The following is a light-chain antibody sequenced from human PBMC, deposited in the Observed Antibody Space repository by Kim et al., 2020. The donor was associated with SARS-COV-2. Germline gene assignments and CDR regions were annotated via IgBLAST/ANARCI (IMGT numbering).Light chain of an antibody. J-gene: IGKJ1*01. CDR1: QGITNS. CDR2: AAS. Sequence: ASVGDRVTITCGASQGITNSVAWFQQKPGKAPESLIYAASSLQSGVPSKFSGSGSGTDFTLTISSLQPEDFATYYCQQYNDYPWTFGQGTKVDIK. V-gene: IGKV1-16*02. CDR3: QQYNDYPWT.